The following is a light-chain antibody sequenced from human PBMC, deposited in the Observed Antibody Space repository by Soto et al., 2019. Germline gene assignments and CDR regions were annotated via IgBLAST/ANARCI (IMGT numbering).Light chain of an antibody. CDR1: GSDIGGYIY. CDR3: SSYTSSSTLV. CDR2: DVS. V-gene: IGLV2-14*01. Sequence: QSVLTQPASVSGSPGQSITISCTGTGSDIGGYIYVSWYQQHPGKAPKFIIYDVSNRASGVSNRFSGSKSGNTASLTISGLQAEYEANYYCSSYTSSSTLVFGGGTQLTVL. J-gene: IGLJ2*01.